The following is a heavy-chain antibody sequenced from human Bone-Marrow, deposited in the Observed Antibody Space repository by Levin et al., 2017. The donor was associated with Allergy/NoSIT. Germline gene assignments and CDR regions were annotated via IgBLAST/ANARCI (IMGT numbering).Heavy chain of an antibody. CDR1: GGSINSGDSY. V-gene: IGHV4-30-4*01. CDR3: ARLSLTFYDILTGYYSPIGTFDY. D-gene: IGHD3-9*01. Sequence: SETLSLTCNVSGGSINSGDSYWSWIRQPPGTGLEWIVYIYYSGSTYYNPSLKSRITISIETSKSTFSLQLSSVTAADTAVYYCARLSLTFYDILTGYYSPIGTFDYWGQGTLVTVSS. CDR2: IYYSGST. J-gene: IGHJ4*02.